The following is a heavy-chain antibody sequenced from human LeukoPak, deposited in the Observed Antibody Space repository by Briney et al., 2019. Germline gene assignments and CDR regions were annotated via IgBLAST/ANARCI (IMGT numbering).Heavy chain of an antibody. V-gene: IGHV4-59*02. CDR1: GGSVSGYY. CDR2: VYYSGST. CDR3: ARIHRYCSGGACYVLDN. J-gene: IGHJ4*02. D-gene: IGHD2-15*01. Sequence: IPSETLSLTCVVSGGSVSGYYWGRIRQPPGRGLEWIGYVYYSGSTNYNPSFKSRITISVDTSRNQFSLQLSSVTAADTAVYYCARIHRYCSGGACYVLDNWGQGTLVAVSS.